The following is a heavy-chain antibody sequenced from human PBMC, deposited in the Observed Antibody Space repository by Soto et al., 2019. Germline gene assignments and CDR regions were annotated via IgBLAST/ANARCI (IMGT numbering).Heavy chain of an antibody. CDR3: ARDSITLRWDGSGSQENWFDP. V-gene: IGHV3-33*01. CDR2: IWYDGSNK. D-gene: IGHD3-10*01. Sequence: QVQLVESGGGVVQPGRSLRLSCAASGFTFSSYGMHWVRQAPGKGLEWVAVIWYDGSNKYYADSVKGRFTISRDNSKNTLYLQMNSLRAEDTAVYYCARDSITLRWDGSGSQENWFDPWGQGTLVTVSS. CDR1: GFTFSSYG. J-gene: IGHJ5*02.